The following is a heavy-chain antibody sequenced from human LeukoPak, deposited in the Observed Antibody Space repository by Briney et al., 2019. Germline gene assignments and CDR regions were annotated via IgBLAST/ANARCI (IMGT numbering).Heavy chain of an antibody. CDR1: GGYLSGYY. CDR3: ARLAIGPWSSSPEYFQH. CDR2: IHHSGST. V-gene: IGHV4-34*01. D-gene: IGHD6-13*01. J-gene: IGHJ1*01. Sequence: PSETQSLPCAVYGGYLSGYYWSWIRQPPGKGLAWIGEIHHSGSTNYNPSLKSRVNISVDRFKNQFSLKQTSVTAADTAVYYCARLAIGPWSSSPEYFQHWGQGTLVTVSS.